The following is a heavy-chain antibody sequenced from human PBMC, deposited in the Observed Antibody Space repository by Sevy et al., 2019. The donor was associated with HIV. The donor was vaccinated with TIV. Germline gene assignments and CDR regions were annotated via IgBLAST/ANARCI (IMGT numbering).Heavy chain of an antibody. D-gene: IGHD5-18*01. V-gene: IGHV4-39*01. Sequence: SETLSLICGVSGGSISSSSYYWGWVRQPPGKGLEWIGSIYYTGTTYYNPSLKSLVTISKDTSKNQLSLKLSSVTATDTAVYHCARPQSLQYNYAFDSWGPGTLVTVSS. CDR3: ARPQSLQYNYAFDS. CDR1: GGSISSSSYY. CDR2: IYYTGTT. J-gene: IGHJ4*02.